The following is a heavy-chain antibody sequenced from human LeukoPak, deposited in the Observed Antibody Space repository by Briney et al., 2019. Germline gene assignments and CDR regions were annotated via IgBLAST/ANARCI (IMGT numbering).Heavy chain of an antibody. J-gene: IGHJ4*02. CDR2: ISSSSSYI. CDR3: ARDGDAQTHYFDY. D-gene: IGHD7-27*01. Sequence: GGSLRLSCAASGFTFSSYSMNWVRQAPGKGLEWVSSISSSSSYIYYADSVKGRFTISGDNAKNSLYLQMNSLRAEDTAMYYCARDGDAQTHYFDYWGQGTLVTVSS. CDR1: GFTFSSYS. V-gene: IGHV3-21*01.